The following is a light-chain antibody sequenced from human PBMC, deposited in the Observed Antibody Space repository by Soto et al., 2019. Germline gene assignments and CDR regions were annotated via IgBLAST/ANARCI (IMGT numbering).Light chain of an antibody. CDR3: SSFGDSSNLGA. CDR2: EVS. J-gene: IGLJ2*01. V-gene: IGLV2-8*01. CDR1: SSDIGSYGY. Sequence: QSALTQPPSASGSAGQSVTISCTGTSSDIGSYGYVAWYQQHPGKAPKLMIYEVSKRPAGVPDRFSGSKSGNTASLTVSGLQAEDEADYYCSSFGDSSNLGAFGGGTKLTVL.